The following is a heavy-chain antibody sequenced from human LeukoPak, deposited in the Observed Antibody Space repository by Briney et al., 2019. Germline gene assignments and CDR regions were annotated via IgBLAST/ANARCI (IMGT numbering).Heavy chain of an antibody. CDR2: IYRSGST. D-gene: IGHD3-9*01. Sequence: SETLSLTCTVSGGSISSYYWSWIRQPAGKGLEWIGRIYRSGSTNYNPSLKSRVTMSVDTSKNQFSLKLSSVTAADTAVYYCAGSLRYFDWLANRPYYMDVWGKGTTVTVSS. V-gene: IGHV4-4*07. CDR1: GGSISSYY. CDR3: AGSLRYFDWLANRPYYMDV. J-gene: IGHJ6*03.